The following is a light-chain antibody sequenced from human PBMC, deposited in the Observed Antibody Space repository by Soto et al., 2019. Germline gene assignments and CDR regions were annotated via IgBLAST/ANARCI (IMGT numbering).Light chain of an antibody. Sequence: ALQMTQSPSSLSSSVGDRVTITCRASQDIRTELGWYQQKPGKAPKLLLYGATTLQSGVPSRFSGSGSGADFTLTISGLQPEDFATYYWLQDYNYPRTFGQGTKVEVK. V-gene: IGKV1-6*01. CDR1: QDIRTE. CDR3: LQDYNYPRT. J-gene: IGKJ1*01. CDR2: GAT.